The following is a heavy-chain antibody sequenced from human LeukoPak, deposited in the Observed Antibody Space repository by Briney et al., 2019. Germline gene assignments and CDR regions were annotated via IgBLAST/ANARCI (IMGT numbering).Heavy chain of an antibody. CDR1: GFTFSSYA. J-gene: IGHJ4*02. D-gene: IGHD6-13*01. CDR3: AKASSSNWYIYDY. CDR2: ISYDGSNK. Sequence: PGGSLRLSCAASGFTFSSYAMHWVRQAPGKGLEWVAVISYDGSNKYYADSVKGRFTISRDSSKNTLYLQLNSLRAEDTAVYYCAKASSSNWYIYDYWGQGTLVTVSS. V-gene: IGHV3-30*04.